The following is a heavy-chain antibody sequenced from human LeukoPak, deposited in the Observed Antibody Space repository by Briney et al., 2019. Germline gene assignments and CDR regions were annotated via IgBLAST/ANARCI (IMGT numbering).Heavy chain of an antibody. CDR2: IWYDGSNK. D-gene: IGHD6-19*01. CDR3: ARGLNRGIAVAGLGY. CDR1: GFTFSSYG. Sequence: GSLRLSCAASGFTFSSYGMHWVRQAPGKGLEWVAVIWYDGSNKYYADSVKGRFTISRDNSKNTLYLQMNSLRAEDTAVYYCARGLNRGIAVAGLGYWGQGTLSPSPQ. V-gene: IGHV3-33*01. J-gene: IGHJ4*02.